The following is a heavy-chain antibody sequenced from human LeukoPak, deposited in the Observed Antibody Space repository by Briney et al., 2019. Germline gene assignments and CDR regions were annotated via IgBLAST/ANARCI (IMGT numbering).Heavy chain of an antibody. Sequence: GGSLRLSCAASGFTISTYWMSWVRQAPGKGLEWVANTNQEGSEKYYVDSVKGRFTISKDNAKNSLYLQMNSLRAEDTAVYYCARGESYYGGSGFYQSVWYFDLWGRGTLVTVSS. CDR1: GFTISTYW. CDR2: TNQEGSEK. CDR3: ARGESYYGGSGFYQSVWYFDL. V-gene: IGHV3-7*03. D-gene: IGHD3-22*01. J-gene: IGHJ2*01.